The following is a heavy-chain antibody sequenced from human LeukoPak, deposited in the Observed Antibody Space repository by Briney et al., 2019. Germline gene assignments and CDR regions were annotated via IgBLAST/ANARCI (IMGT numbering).Heavy chain of an antibody. CDR2: MYHSGST. CDR1: GYSISSGYY. J-gene: IGHJ4*02. V-gene: IGHV4-38-2*02. D-gene: IGHD6-19*01. Sequence: SETLSLTCTVSGYSISSGYYWGWIRQSPGKGLEWIASMYHSGSTYYNPSLKSRVTISVDTSKNQFSLKLSSVTAADTAVYYCARGRQGSGWYGTREDYFDYWGQGTLVTVSS. CDR3: ARGRQGSGWYGTREDYFDY.